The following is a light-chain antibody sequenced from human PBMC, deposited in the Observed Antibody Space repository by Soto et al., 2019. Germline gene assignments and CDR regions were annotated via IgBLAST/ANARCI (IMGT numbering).Light chain of an antibody. CDR2: GAS. J-gene: IGKJ1*01. CDR1: LSISSNF. V-gene: IGKV3-20*01. Sequence: EIVLTQSPGTLSLSPGEGATLSCRASLSISSNFLAWYQQKRGQAPRLLIHGASNRATGIPDRFSGSGSGTDFTLTITRLEPEDFAVYYCQQYGGSPRTFGQGTKVDVK. CDR3: QQYGGSPRT.